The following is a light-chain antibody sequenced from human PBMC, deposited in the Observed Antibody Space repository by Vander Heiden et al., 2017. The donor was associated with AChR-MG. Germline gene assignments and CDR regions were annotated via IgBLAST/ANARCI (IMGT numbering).Light chain of an antibody. V-gene: IGKV1-9*01. CDR2: AAS. CDR3: QQLKSYPQVT. Sequence: DIQLMQSPSFLSASLRYRVTISCRARQAGRCYLAWYQQKPGKAPKLLIYAASTLQSGVPSRFSGSGYGKEFTITISSRQPEDFATYFCQQLKSYPQVTFGHGTRVDIK. J-gene: IGKJ3*01. CDR1: QAGRCY.